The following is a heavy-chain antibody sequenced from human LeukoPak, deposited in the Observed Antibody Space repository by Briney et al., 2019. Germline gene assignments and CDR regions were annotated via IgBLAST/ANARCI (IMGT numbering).Heavy chain of an antibody. D-gene: IGHD3-10*01. J-gene: IGHJ6*03. V-gene: IGHV1-2*02. CDR3: ARGYYYGSGSYSPYYYYMDV. CDR1: GYTFTGYY. Sequence: ASVKVSCKASGYTFTGYYMHWVRQAPGQGLEWMGWINPNSGGTNYAQKFQGRVTITRNTSISTAYMELSSLRSEDTAVYYCARGYYYGSGSYSPYYYYMDVWGKGTTVTVSS. CDR2: INPNSGGT.